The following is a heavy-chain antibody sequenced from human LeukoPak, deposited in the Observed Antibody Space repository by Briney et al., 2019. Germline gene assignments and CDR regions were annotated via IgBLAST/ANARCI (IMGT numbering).Heavy chain of an antibody. CDR1: GGSISSGDYY. J-gene: IGHJ5*02. V-gene: IGHV4-30-4*08. Sequence: SETLSLTCTVAGGSISSGDYYWSWIRQPPGKGLEWIAYMYYSGSTYYNPSLKSRVTMSADTSKNQLSLKLSSVTAADTAVYYCARPYYYDSRIDHWGQGILVIVSS. CDR3: ARPYYYDSRIDH. D-gene: IGHD3-22*01. CDR2: MYYSGST.